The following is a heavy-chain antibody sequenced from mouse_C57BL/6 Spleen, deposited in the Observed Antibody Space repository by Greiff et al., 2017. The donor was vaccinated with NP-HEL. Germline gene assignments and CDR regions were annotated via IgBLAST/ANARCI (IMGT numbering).Heavy chain of an antibody. V-gene: IGHV10-1*01. CDR2: IRSKSNNYAT. CDR3: VRHHGYSYAMDY. Sequence: EVKLVESGGGLVQPKGSLKLSCAASGFSFNTYAMNWVRQAPGKGLEWVARIRSKSNNYATYYADSVKDRFTISRDDSESMLYLQMNNLKTEDTAMYYCVRHHGYSYAMDYWGQGTSVTVSS. D-gene: IGHD2-3*01. CDR1: GFSFNTYA. J-gene: IGHJ4*01.